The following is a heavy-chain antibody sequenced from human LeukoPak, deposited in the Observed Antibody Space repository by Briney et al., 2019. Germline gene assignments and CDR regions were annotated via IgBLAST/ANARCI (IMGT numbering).Heavy chain of an antibody. CDR1: GFTFSTST. V-gene: IGHV3-30*09. CDR2: ISYDGSNK. J-gene: IGHJ6*02. D-gene: IGHD3-22*01. Sequence: PGGSLRLSCAASGFTFSTSTMHWVRQAPGEGLEWVAVISYDGSNKFYADSVKGRFAISRDNSKNTLYLQMNSLRGYDSAVYYCARPLSNGYFHDSGGYYPYAMDVWGQGTTVTVSS. CDR3: ARPLSNGYFHDSGGYYPYAMDV.